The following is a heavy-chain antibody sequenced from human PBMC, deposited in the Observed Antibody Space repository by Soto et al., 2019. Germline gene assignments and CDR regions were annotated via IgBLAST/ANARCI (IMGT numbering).Heavy chain of an antibody. Sequence: SETLSLTCTVSGGSISSGSYYWSWIRQHPGRGLEWIGYIYYSGTTLYNPSLQSRVTISVDTSNNQFSLRLNSVTAADTAIYYCARASPSAYSNYVFDYWGQGNLVTVSS. CDR2: IYYSGTT. J-gene: IGHJ4*02. CDR3: ARASPSAYSNYVFDY. CDR1: GGSISSGSYY. D-gene: IGHD4-4*01. V-gene: IGHV4-31*03.